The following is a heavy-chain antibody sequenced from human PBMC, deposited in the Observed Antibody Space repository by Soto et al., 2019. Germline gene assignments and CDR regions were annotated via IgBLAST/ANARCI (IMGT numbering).Heavy chain of an antibody. Sequence: GGSLRLSCAASGFTFSSYGMHWVRQAPGKGLEWVAVISYDGSNKYYADSVKGRFTISRDNSKNTLYLQMNSLRAEDTAVYYCAKDPPFHYDFWSGYSHLNYMDVWGKGTTVTVSS. CDR3: AKDPPFHYDFWSGYSHLNYMDV. D-gene: IGHD3-3*01. CDR2: ISYDGSNK. J-gene: IGHJ6*03. CDR1: GFTFSSYG. V-gene: IGHV3-30*18.